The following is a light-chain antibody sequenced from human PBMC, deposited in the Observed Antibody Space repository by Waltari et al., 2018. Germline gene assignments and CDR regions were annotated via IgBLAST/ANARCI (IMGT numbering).Light chain of an antibody. CDR2: EVT. J-gene: IGLJ3*02. V-gene: IGLV2-23*02. Sequence: QSALTQAASVSGSPGQSITMSCPGTNSDVGSYNFVPWYQQNPGEAPKLMIFEVTKRPSGVSNRFSGSKSGNTASLTISGLQAEDEAHYYCFSYAGSRNWVFGGGTKLTVL. CDR3: FSYAGSRNWV. CDR1: NSDVGSYNF.